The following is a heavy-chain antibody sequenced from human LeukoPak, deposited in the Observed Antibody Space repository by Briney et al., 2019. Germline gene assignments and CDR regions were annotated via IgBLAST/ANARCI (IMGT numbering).Heavy chain of an antibody. J-gene: IGHJ4*02. CDR1: GGSISSSNW. CDR3: ASISIAAAGAFDY. CDR2: IYHSGST. Sequence: PSETLSLTCAVSGGSISSSNWWSWVRQPPGKGLEWIGEIYHSGSTNYNPSLKSRVTISVDKSKNQFSLKLSSVTAGDTAVYYCASISIAAAGAFDYWGQGTLVTVSS. D-gene: IGHD6-13*01. V-gene: IGHV4-4*02.